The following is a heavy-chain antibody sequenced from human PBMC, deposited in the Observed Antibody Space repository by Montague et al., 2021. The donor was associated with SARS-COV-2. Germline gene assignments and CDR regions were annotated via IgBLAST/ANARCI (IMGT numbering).Heavy chain of an antibody. CDR1: GGSISSYY. Sequence: SETLSLTCTVSGGSISSYYWSWIRQPPGKGLEWIGYIYYNGTTNYSPSLKGRVSISVDTSKNQFSLEMNSVTAANTAVYYCAREHGYQLLSGWFDPWGQGTLVTVSS. D-gene: IGHD2-2*01. V-gene: IGHV4-59*01. CDR2: IYYNGTT. CDR3: AREHGYQLLSGWFDP. J-gene: IGHJ5*02.